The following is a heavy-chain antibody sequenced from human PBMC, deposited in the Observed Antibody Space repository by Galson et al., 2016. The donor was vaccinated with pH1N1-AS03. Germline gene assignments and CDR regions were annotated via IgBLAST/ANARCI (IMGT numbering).Heavy chain of an antibody. J-gene: IGHJ4*02. V-gene: IGHV1-69*04. CDR2: VIPVVGIT. Sequence: QSGAEVKKPGESLKISCKASGGTFSSYTFSWVRQAPGQGLEWMGRVIPVVGITNYAQKFQGRVTITADKSTSTAYMELSSLRSEDTALYYCATEAWTNYFDNWGQGTLVTISS. CDR1: GGTFSSYT. CDR3: ATEAWTNYFDN. D-gene: IGHD3/OR15-3a*01.